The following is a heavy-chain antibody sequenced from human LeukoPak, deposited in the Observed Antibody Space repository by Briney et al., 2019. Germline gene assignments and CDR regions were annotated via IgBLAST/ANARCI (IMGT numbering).Heavy chain of an antibody. CDR3: ARASPSKARGFDP. Sequence: PSQTLSLTCTVSGGSISSGSYYWSWIRQPAGKGLEWIGRIYTSGSTNYNPSLKSRVTISVDTSKNQFSLKLSSVTAADTAVYYCARASPSKARGFDPWGQGTLVTVSS. D-gene: IGHD1-26*01. CDR1: GGSISSGSYY. J-gene: IGHJ5*02. CDR2: IYTSGST. V-gene: IGHV4-61*02.